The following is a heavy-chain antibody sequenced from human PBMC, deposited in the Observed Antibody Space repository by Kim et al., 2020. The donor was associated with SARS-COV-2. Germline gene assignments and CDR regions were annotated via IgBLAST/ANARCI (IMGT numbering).Heavy chain of an antibody. D-gene: IGHD6-25*01. J-gene: IGHJ4*02. CDR1: GGSISSFY. CDR3: ARADHVSSGVIDY. CDR2: IYYSGNT. V-gene: IGHV4-59*13. Sequence: SETLSLTCTVSGGSISSFYWSWIRQPPGKGLEWIGYIYYSGNTNYNPSLKSRVTISVDMSKNQFSLKLSSVTAADTAVYYCARADHVSSGVIDYWGQGTLVTVSS.